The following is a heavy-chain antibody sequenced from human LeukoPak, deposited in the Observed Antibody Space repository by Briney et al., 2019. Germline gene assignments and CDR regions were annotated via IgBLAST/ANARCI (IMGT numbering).Heavy chain of an antibody. CDR1: GGSISSGGYY. Sequence: ASETLSLTCTVSGGSISSGGYYWSWIRQHPGKGLEWIGYIYYSGSTYYNPSLKSRVTISVDTSKNQFSLKLSSVTAAHTAVYYCARDSDSSGYYYWGQGTLVTVSS. CDR2: IYYSGST. V-gene: IGHV4-31*03. D-gene: IGHD3-22*01. CDR3: ARDSDSSGYYY. J-gene: IGHJ4*02.